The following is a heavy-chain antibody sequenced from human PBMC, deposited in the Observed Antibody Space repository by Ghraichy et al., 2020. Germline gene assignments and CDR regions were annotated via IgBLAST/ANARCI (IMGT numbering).Heavy chain of an antibody. J-gene: IGHJ3*02. CDR3: ARDGTDRYDYVWGSPLDDAFDI. D-gene: IGHD3-16*01. CDR2: ISSSSSYI. Sequence: GGSLRLSCAASGFTFSSYSMNWVRQAPGKGLEWVSSISSSSSYIYYADSVKGRFTISRDNAKNSLYLQMNSLRAEDTAVYYCARDGTDRYDYVWGSPLDDAFDIWGQGTMVTVSS. V-gene: IGHV3-21*01. CDR1: GFTFSSYS.